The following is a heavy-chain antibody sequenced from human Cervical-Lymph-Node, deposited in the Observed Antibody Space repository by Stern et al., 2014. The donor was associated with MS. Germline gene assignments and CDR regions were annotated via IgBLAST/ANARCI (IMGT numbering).Heavy chain of an antibody. CDR1: GGSISSGGYY. D-gene: IGHD5-24*01. V-gene: IGHV4-31*03. Sequence: VQLVESGPGLVKPSQTLSLTCTVSGGSISSGGYYWSWIRQHPGKGLEWIGYIYYSGSTYYNPSLKSRVTISVDASKNQFSLKLSSVTAADTAVYYCARGRDGYKSHFDYWGQGTLVTVSS. J-gene: IGHJ4*02. CDR3: ARGRDGYKSHFDY. CDR2: IYYSGST.